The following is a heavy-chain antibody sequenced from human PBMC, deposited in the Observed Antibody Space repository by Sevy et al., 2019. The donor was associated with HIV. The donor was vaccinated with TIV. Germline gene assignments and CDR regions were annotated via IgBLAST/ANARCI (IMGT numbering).Heavy chain of an antibody. CDR2: ISGSGGST. CDR3: AKVLNPRTSYYGSGSYSKPYYFDY. D-gene: IGHD3-10*01. Sequence: GGSLRLSCVASGFTFSSYAMSWVRQAPGKGLEWVSAISGSGGSTYYADSVKGRFTISRDNSKNTLYLQMNSLRAEDTAVYYCAKVLNPRTSYYGSGSYSKPYYFDYWGQGTLVTVSS. J-gene: IGHJ4*02. V-gene: IGHV3-23*01. CDR1: GFTFSSYA.